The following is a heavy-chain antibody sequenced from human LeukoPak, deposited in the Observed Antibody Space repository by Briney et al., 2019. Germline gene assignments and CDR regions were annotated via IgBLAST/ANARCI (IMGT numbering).Heavy chain of an antibody. CDR3: AKGGMITFGGVIVRTYAFDI. CDR1: GFTFSNYG. J-gene: IGHJ3*02. CDR2: ISGSGGST. Sequence: GGSLRLSCAASGFTFSNYGMSWVRQAPGKGLEWVSAISGSGGSTYYADSVKGRFTISRDNSKNTLYLQMNSLRAEDTAVYYCAKGGMITFGGVIVRTYAFDIWGQGTMVTVSS. V-gene: IGHV3-23*01. D-gene: IGHD3-16*02.